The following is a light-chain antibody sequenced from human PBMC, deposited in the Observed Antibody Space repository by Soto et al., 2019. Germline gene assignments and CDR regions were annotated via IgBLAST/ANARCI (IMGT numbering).Light chain of an antibody. Sequence: IVLKQCPGTRSLSRGERATLACGASQSVSSSYLAGYQQKHGQAPRPVIYGASSRATGIPDRFSGTVSGTDGTITLSRLEKEDGSVYDGQQSGSSLWTFGQGTKVDIK. J-gene: IGKJ1*01. CDR1: QSVSSSY. CDR2: GAS. V-gene: IGKV3-20*01. CDR3: QQSGSSLWT.